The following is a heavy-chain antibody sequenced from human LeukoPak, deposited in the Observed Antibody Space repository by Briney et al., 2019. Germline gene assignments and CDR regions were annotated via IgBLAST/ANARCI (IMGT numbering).Heavy chain of an antibody. J-gene: IGHJ6*03. CDR2: ISNSGST. CDR1: GGSISSHY. CDR3: GRDAPARYFSYYYMDV. V-gene: IGHV4-59*11. Sequence: YPSETLSLTCTVSGGSISSHYWTWIRQSPVKGLEWIGDISNSGSTSYNPSLKSRVTISIDTSKNQFSLKLSSVTAADTAVYYCGRDAPARYFSYYYMDVWGKGTTVTVSS.